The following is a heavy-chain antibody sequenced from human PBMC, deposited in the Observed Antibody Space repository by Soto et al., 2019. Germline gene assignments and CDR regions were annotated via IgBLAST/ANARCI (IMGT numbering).Heavy chain of an antibody. CDR3: VRGDNWNDEASDS. Sequence: QVQLVESGGGVVQPGRSLRLSCAASGFMFSNHGMHWVRQAPGKGLEWVAVIWSDGNNRYYADSVKGRFTISRDNSKNTVYLKMNSLSAEHTAVYYCVRGDNWNDEASDSWGQGTLVTVSS. V-gene: IGHV3-33*01. CDR1: GFMFSNHG. D-gene: IGHD1-1*01. J-gene: IGHJ5*01. CDR2: IWSDGNNR.